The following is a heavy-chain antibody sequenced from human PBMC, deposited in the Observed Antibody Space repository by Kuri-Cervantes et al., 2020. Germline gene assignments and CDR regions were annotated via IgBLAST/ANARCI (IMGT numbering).Heavy chain of an antibody. CDR2: IYYSGNT. CDR3: ARGSRYYGSGILGGMDV. D-gene: IGHD3-10*01. V-gene: IGHV4-61*01. Sequence: SETLSLTCTVSGGSVSSGSYYWSWIRQPTGKGLEWIGYIYYSGNTNYNPSLKSRVPIAADTSKNQLSLKLGSVTAAETAVYYCARGSRYYGSGILGGMDVWGQGTTVTVSS. CDR1: GGSVSSGSYY. J-gene: IGHJ6*02.